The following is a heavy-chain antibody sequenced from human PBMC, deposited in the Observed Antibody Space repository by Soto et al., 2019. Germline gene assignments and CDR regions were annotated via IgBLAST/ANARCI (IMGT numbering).Heavy chain of an antibody. J-gene: IGHJ6*02. CDR2: IIPIFGTA. D-gene: IGHD3-3*01. CDR1: GGTFSSYA. V-gene: IGHV1-69*13. Sequence: SVKVSCKASGGTFSSYAINWVRQAPGQGLEWMGGIIPIFGTANYAQKFQGRVTITADESTSTAYMELSSLRSEDTAVYYCARDERITIFGVVINNYGMDVWGQGTTVTVSS. CDR3: ARDERITIFGVVINNYGMDV.